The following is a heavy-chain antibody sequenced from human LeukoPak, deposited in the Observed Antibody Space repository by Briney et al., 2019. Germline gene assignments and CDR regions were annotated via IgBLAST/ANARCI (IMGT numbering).Heavy chain of an antibody. Sequence: NPSETLSLTCAVYGGSFSGYYWSWIRQPPGKGLEWIGRIYTSGSTNYNPSLKSRVSMSVDTSKNHFSLKLSSVTAADAALYYCARVAYCGSDCYSFDFWGQGTLVTVSS. CDR1: GGSFSGYY. J-gene: IGHJ4*02. V-gene: IGHV4-59*10. CDR3: ARVAYCGSDCYSFDF. D-gene: IGHD2-21*02. CDR2: IYTSGST.